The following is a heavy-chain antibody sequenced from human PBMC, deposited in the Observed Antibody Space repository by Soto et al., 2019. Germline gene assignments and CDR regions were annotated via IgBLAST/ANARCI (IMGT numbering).Heavy chain of an antibody. CDR3: ARDNPYSSSWYWFDP. J-gene: IGHJ5*02. V-gene: IGHV1-3*01. CDR2: INAGNGNT. CDR1: GYTFTSYA. Sequence: ASVKVSCKASGYTFTSYAMHWVRQAPGQRLEWMGWINAGNGNTKYSQKFQGRVTITRDTSASTAYMELSSLRSEDTAVYYCARDNPYSSSWYWFDPWGQGTLVTVSP. D-gene: IGHD6-13*01.